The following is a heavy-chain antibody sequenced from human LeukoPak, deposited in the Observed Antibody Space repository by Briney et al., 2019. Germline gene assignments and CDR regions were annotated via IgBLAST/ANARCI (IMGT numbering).Heavy chain of an antibody. D-gene: IGHD3-10*01. CDR3: GRDTGGSGSYSLYNLFDL. CDR1: GGTFSSYA. V-gene: IGHV1-69*05. CDR2: IIPIFGTA. J-gene: IGHJ5*02. Sequence: SVKVSCKASGGTFSSYAISWVRQAPGQGLEWRGRIIPIFGTANYAQKFQGRVTITTDESTSTAYMELSRLRSEDTAVYYCGRDTGGSGSYSLYNLFDLWGEGPLVTVSS.